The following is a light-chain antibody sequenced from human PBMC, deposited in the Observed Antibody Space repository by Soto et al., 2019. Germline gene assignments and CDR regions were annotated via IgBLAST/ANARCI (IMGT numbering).Light chain of an antibody. J-gene: IGKJ4*01. CDR2: GAS. Sequence: TQSPATLSLSPGERANLSCRASQSVSSYLAWYQQKPGQAPRLLIYGASSRATGIPDRFSGSGSGTDFTLTISRLEPEDFAVYYCQQYGSSPAFGGGTKVDIK. CDR3: QQYGSSPA. V-gene: IGKV3-20*01. CDR1: QSVSSY.